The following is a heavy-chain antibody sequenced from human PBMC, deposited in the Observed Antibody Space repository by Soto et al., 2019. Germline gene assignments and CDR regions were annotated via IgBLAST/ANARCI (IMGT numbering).Heavy chain of an antibody. Sequence: QVQLVESGGGVVQPGRSLRLSCAASGFTFNTYGMQWVRQAPGRGLGWVAVISYDGSNRYYGDSVQGRFAISRDNSKNTLYLQMNSLRAEDTALYYCAKLFRGSGSHLDYWGQGTLVTVSS. D-gene: IGHD3-10*01. CDR2: ISYDGSNR. CDR1: GFTFNTYG. V-gene: IGHV3-30*18. J-gene: IGHJ4*02. CDR3: AKLFRGSGSHLDY.